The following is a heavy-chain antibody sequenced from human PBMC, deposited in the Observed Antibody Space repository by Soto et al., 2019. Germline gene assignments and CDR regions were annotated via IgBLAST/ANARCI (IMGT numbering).Heavy chain of an antibody. CDR2: NSAYSGNT. Sequence: QVQLVQSGAEVKKPGASVKVSCKASGYTFTSYGISWVRQAPGQGVEWVGWNSAYSGNTNYAQRLQGRVTMTMDTSTSTVYMELRSLRSDDTAFYYCARDRGGRVNVFDIWAQGTMVTVSS. J-gene: IGHJ3*02. CDR1: GYTFTSYG. D-gene: IGHD3-10*01. V-gene: IGHV1-18*01. CDR3: ARDRGGRVNVFDI.